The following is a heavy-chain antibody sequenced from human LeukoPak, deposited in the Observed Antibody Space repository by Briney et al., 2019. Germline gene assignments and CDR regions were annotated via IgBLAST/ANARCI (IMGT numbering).Heavy chain of an antibody. J-gene: IGHJ4*02. CDR1: GFTFSNAG. V-gene: IGHV3-15*01. Sequence: GGSLRPSCAASGFTFSNAGMSWVRQAPGKGLEWVGRIKSKTDGGTTDYAAPVKGRFTISRDDSKNTLYLQMNSLKTEDTAVYYCTTVLTWRQLWLPFESWGQGTLATVSS. CDR2: IKSKTDGGTT. D-gene: IGHD5-18*01. CDR3: TTVLTWRQLWLPFES.